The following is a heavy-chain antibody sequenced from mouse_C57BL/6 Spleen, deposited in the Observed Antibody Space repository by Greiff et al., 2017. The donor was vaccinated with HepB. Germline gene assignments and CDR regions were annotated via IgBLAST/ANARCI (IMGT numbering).Heavy chain of an antibody. CDR1: GYSFTGYY. Sequence: EVQLQQSGPELVKPGASVKISCKASGYSFTGYYMNWVKQSPEKSLEWIGEINPSTGGTTYNQKFKAKATLTVDKSSSTAYMQLKSLTSEDSAVYYCARRDSNSFAYWGQGTLVTVSA. D-gene: IGHD2-5*01. CDR2: INPSTGGT. CDR3: ARRDSNSFAY. J-gene: IGHJ3*01. V-gene: IGHV1-42*01.